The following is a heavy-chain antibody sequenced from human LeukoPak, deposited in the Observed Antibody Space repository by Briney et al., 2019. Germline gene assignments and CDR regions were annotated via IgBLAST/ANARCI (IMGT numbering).Heavy chain of an antibody. Sequence: PGGSLRLSCAASGFTFSDHYMDWVRQAPGKGLEWVGRTGKIAKTYTTEFAASVKGRFTVSRDDSKNSLYLQMNSLTTEDTAVYYCARDPWGTVGYWGQGTLVTVSS. J-gene: IGHJ4*02. D-gene: IGHD3-16*01. V-gene: IGHV3-72*01. CDR2: TGKIAKTYTT. CDR3: ARDPWGTVGY. CDR1: GFTFSDHY.